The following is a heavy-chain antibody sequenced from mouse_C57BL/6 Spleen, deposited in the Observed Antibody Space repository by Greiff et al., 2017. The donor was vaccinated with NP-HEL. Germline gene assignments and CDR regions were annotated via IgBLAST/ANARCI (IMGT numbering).Heavy chain of an antibody. CDR2: IHPNSGST. V-gene: IGHV1-64*01. D-gene: IGHD2-5*01. CDR1: GYTFTRYW. J-gene: IGHJ2*01. Sequence: QVQLQQPGAELVKPGASVKLSCKASGYTFTRYWMHWVKQRPGQGLEWIGMIHPNSGSTNYNEKFTSKATLTVDKSSSTAYMQLSSLTSEDSAVYYCARGGYYSNYLYYFDDWGQGTTLTVSS. CDR3: ARGGYYSNYLYYFDD.